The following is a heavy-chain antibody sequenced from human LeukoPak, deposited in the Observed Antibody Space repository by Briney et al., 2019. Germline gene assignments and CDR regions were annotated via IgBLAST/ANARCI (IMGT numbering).Heavy chain of an antibody. CDR1: GGTFSGYA. J-gene: IGHJ4*02. Sequence: SVKLSCKASGGTFSGYAISWVRQAPGQGLEWMGGIIPIFGTANYAQKFQGRVTITTDESTSTAYMELSSLRSEDTAVYYCARVRYCSGGSCYANHYPYYFDYWGQGTLVTVSS. V-gene: IGHV1-69*05. CDR3: ARVRYCSGGSCYANHYPYYFDY. D-gene: IGHD2-15*01. CDR2: IIPIFGTA.